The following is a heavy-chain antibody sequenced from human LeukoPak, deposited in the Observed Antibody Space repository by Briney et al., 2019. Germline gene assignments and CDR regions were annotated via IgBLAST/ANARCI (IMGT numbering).Heavy chain of an antibody. J-gene: IGHJ4*02. CDR1: GGSFSGYY. CDR3: ARVKTNGSGSYPFDY. CDR2: IYYSGST. V-gene: IGHV4-59*01. D-gene: IGHD3-10*01. Sequence: SETLSLTCAVYGGSFSGYYWSWIRQPPGKGLEWIGYIYYSGSTNYNPSLKSRVTISVDTSKNQFSLKLSSVTAADTAVYYCARVKTNGSGSYPFDYWGQGTLVTVSS.